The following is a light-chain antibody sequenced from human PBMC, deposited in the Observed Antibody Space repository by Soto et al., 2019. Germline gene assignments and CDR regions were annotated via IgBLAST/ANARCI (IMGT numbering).Light chain of an antibody. CDR3: KTYNNWQLT. Sequence: VMTQSPATLAVPPVECVTRSFMASQGIGDTLAWYQHKPGQTPRLIIYDTYTRATGVKARFSGSRSGPEFTLTIKSLQSEDFAIYYCKTYNNWQLTVGRGNKVDLK. J-gene: IGKJ4*01. CDR1: QGIGDT. CDR2: DTY. V-gene: IGKV3-15*01.